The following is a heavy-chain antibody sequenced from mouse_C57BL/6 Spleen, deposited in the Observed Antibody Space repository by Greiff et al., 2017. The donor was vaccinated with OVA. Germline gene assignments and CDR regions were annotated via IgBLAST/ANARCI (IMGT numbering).Heavy chain of an antibody. CDR1: GYSITSGYY. CDR2: ISYDGSN. D-gene: IGHD4-1*01. Sequence: ESGPGLVKPSQSLSLTCSVTGYSITSGYYWNWIRQFPGNKLEWMGYISYDGSNNYNPSLKNRISITRDTSKNQFFLKLNSVTTEDTATYYCASEETGTDAMDYWGQGTSVTVSS. CDR3: ASEETGTDAMDY. V-gene: IGHV3-6*01. J-gene: IGHJ4*01.